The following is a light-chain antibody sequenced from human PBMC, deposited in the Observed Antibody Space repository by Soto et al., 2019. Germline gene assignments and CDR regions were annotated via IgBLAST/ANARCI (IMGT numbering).Light chain of an antibody. CDR3: QSYDSSPARV. V-gene: IGLV1-40*01. J-gene: IGLJ3*02. CDR2: GNS. CDR1: SSNIGAGYD. Sequence: QSVLTQPPSVSGAPGQRVTISCTGSSSNIGAGYDVHWYQQLPGTAPKLLIYGNSNRPSGVPDRFSGSKSGTSASLAITGLQAEDEADYYCQSYDSSPARVFGGGTKLTVL.